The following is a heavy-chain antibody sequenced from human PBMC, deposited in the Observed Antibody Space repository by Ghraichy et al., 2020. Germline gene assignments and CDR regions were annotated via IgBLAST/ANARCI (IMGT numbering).Heavy chain of an antibody. CDR2: LKSTATGEPP. V-gene: IGHV3-15*01. CDR3: TWQATDKYYMDV. CDR1: GLTFRHAW. Sequence: GGSLRLSCVVSGLTFRHAWLTWVRQAPGKGLEWVGRLKSTATGEPPEYAASVKGRFSISRDDSKNTLFLQMDSLQIEDTAVYYCTWQATDKYYMDVWGKGSTVTVSS. J-gene: IGHJ6*03.